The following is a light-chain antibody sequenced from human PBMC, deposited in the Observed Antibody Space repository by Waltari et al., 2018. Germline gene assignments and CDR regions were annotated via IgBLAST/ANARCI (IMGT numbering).Light chain of an antibody. CDR3: AAWDVSLSGWV. J-gene: IGLJ3*02. V-gene: IGLV1-44*01. CDR2: STN. Sequence: QSGLTQPPSASGTPGQRVTISCSGSSSNIGSNTVNWYQQFPGTAPKLLIYSTNQRPSGVPGRFSGSKSGTSASLAISGLQAEDEADYHCAAWDVSLSGWVFGGGTKLTVL. CDR1: SSNIGSNT.